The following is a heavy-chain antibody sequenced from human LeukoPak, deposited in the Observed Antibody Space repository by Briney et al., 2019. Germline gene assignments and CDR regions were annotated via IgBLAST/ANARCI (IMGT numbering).Heavy chain of an antibody. CDR1: GFIFTTHS. CDR3: ARTLLYCSGGSCYPTRFDS. CDR2: IPSSGSSI. D-gene: IGHD2-15*01. Sequence: QPGGSLRLSCAASGFIFTTHSMSWVRQAPGKGLEWVSHIPSSGSSIYYADSVKGRFTISRDNAKSSLYLQMNSLRAEDTAVYYCARTLLYCSGGSCYPTRFDSWGQGTLVTVSS. V-gene: IGHV3-48*01. J-gene: IGHJ4*02.